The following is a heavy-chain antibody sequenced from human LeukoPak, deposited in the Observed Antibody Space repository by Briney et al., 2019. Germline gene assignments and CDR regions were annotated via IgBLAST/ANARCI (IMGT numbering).Heavy chain of an antibody. D-gene: IGHD2-15*01. CDR1: GFTFSPYG. J-gene: IGHJ4*02. V-gene: IGHV3-30*19. CDR2: ISYDGSIT. Sequence: GRSLRLSCVASGFTFSPYGMHWVRQAPGKGLEWVAVISYDGSITYYADSVKGRFTISRDNSKNTLYLQMDSLRPEDTAVFYCASRSGGFDYWGQGTLVTISS. CDR3: ASRSGGFDY.